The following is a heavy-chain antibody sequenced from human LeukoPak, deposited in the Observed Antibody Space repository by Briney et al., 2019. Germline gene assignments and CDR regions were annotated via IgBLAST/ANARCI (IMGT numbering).Heavy chain of an antibody. CDR1: GFTFSSFG. CDR2: ISGSGGST. V-gene: IGHV3-23*01. Sequence: PGGSLRLSCAASGFTFSSFGMSWVRQAPGKGLEWVSAISGSGGSTYYADSVKGRFTISRDNSKNTLYLQMNSLRAEDTAVYYCAKWREVRGPNWFDPWGQGTLVTVSS. J-gene: IGHJ5*02. D-gene: IGHD3-10*01. CDR3: AKWREVRGPNWFDP.